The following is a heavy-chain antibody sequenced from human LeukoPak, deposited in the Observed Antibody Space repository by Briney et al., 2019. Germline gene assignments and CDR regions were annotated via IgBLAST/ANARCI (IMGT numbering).Heavy chain of an antibody. J-gene: IGHJ4*02. Sequence: ASVKVSCKASGGTFSSYAISWVRQAPGQGLEWMGGIIPIFGTANYAQKFQGRVTITADESTSTAYMELSSLRSEDTAVYYCARGNGITIFYYFDYWGQGTLVTVSS. CDR1: GGTFSSYA. V-gene: IGHV1-69*13. CDR3: ARGNGITIFYYFDY. D-gene: IGHD3-9*01. CDR2: IIPIFGTA.